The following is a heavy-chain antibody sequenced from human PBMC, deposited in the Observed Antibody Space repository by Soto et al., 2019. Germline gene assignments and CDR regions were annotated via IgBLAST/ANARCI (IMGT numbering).Heavy chain of an antibody. Sequence: VGSLRLPCAASGFTFSSYSMHWVRQAPRKGLEWVSYISSSSSTIYYADSVKGRFTISRDNAKNSLYLQMNSLRAEDTAVYYCARDWGDIVVVPADERYYYYMDIWGKGTMVTV. V-gene: IGHV3-48*01. CDR3: ARDWGDIVVVPADERYYYYMDI. CDR1: GFTFSSYS. J-gene: IGHJ6*03. CDR2: ISSSSSTI. D-gene: IGHD2-2*01.